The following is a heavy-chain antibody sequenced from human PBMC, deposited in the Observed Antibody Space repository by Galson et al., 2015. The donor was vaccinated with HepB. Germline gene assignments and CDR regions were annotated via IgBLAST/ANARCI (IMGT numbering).Heavy chain of an antibody. CDR2: INPNSGAT. J-gene: IGHJ4*02. V-gene: IGHV1-2*02. CDR3: ARDLGGNDIDY. CDR1: GHTLTDYY. D-gene: IGHD3-10*01. Sequence: SVKVSCKASGHTLTDYYIHWVRQAPGQRLEWMGWINPNSGATNYAQKFQGRVTMTSDTSIGTTYMDLNRLGSDDTAVYYCARDLGGNDIDYWGQGTLVTVSS.